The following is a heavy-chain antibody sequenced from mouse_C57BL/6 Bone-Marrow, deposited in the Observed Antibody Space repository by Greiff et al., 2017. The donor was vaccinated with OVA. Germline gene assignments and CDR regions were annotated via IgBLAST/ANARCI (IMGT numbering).Heavy chain of an antibody. CDR1: GFTFSSYG. V-gene: IGHV5-6*01. J-gene: IGHJ2*01. CDR2: ISSGGSYT. Sequence: EVKLVESGGDLVKPGGSLKLSCAASGFTFSSYGMSWVRQTPDKRLEWVATISSGGSYTYYPDSVKGRFTISRDNAKNTLYLQMSSLKPEDTAMYYCARQGGNYLFDYWGQGTTLTVSS. D-gene: IGHD2-1*01. CDR3: ARQGGNYLFDY.